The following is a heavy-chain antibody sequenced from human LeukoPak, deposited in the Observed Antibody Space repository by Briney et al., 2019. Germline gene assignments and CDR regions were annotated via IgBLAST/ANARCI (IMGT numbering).Heavy chain of an antibody. CDR2: IKQDGSEK. CDR3: AKYAPPTTVVTRFFDY. D-gene: IGHD4-23*01. Sequence: GGSLRLSCVASGFTFSSYWMSWVRQAPGKGLEWVANIKQDGSEKYYVDSVKGRFTISRDNAKNSLHLQMNSLRAEDTAVYYCAKYAPPTTVVTRFFDYWGQGTLVTVSS. J-gene: IGHJ4*02. CDR1: GFTFSSYW. V-gene: IGHV3-7*01.